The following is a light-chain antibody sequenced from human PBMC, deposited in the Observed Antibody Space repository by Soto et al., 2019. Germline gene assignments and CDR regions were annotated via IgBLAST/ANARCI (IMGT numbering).Light chain of an antibody. CDR1: QSVGSN. Sequence: EIVMTPSPGTLSVSPVERATLSCRASQSVGSNLAWYQQKPGQAPRLLIYGASTRATGIAARFSGSGSGTEFTLTISSLQSEDFAVYYCQQYNNWPPITFGQGTRLEIK. V-gene: IGKV3-15*01. J-gene: IGKJ5*01. CDR3: QQYNNWPPIT. CDR2: GAS.